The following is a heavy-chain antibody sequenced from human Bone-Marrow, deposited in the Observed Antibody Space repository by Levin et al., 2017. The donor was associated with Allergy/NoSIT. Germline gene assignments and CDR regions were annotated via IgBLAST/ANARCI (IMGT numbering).Heavy chain of an antibody. CDR3: ARGGNLYYFGSGRSFQH. Sequence: KASETLSLTCTVSGDSVSSDTYYWNWIRQPPGKGLEWIGYIYYTGSTNYNPSLQSRVTMSVDTSRNQFSLKLTSVTAADTAVYYCARGGNLYYFGSGRSFQHWGQGTLVTVSS. CDR2: IYYTGST. V-gene: IGHV4-61*01. D-gene: IGHD3-10*01. CDR1: GDSVSSDTYY. J-gene: IGHJ1*01.